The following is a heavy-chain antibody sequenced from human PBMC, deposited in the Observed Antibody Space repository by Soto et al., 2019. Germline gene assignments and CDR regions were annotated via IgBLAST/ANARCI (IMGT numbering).Heavy chain of an antibody. V-gene: IGHV3-48*03. Sequence: GGSLRLSCAASGFTFSSYEMNWVRQAPGKGLEWVSYISSSGSTIYYADSVKGRFTISRDNAKNSLYLQMNSLRAEDTAVYYCARDSGGDRHDYYFDYWGQGTLVTVSS. CDR3: ARDSGGDRHDYYFDY. J-gene: IGHJ4*02. CDR1: GFTFSSYE. CDR2: ISSSGSTI. D-gene: IGHD3-10*01.